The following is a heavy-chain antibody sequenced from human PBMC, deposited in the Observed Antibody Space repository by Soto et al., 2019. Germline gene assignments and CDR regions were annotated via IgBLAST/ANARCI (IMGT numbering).Heavy chain of an antibody. CDR1: GGTFSSYA. CDR3: ARSRLLGGDCPGGGWFDP. V-gene: IGHV1-69*01. D-gene: IGHD3-10*02. CDR2: IIPIFGTA. Sequence: QVQLVQSGAEVKKPGSSVKVSCKASGGTFSSYAISWVRQAPGQGLEWMGGIIPIFGTANYAQKFQGRVTITADESVSTGYMERSSGRSEDTAVYYWARSRLLGGDCPGGGWFDPWGQGTLVTVSS. J-gene: IGHJ5*02.